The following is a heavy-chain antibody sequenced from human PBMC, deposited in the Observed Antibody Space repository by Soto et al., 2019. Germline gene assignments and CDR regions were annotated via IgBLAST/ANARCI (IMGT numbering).Heavy chain of an antibody. J-gene: IGHJ5*02. CDR1: GGTFSSYA. CDR2: IIPIFGTA. V-gene: IGHV1-69*13. D-gene: IGHD3-22*01. CDR3: ARVSYYSDKLENRRKYNWLDP. Sequence: ASVKVSCKASGGTFSSYAISWVRQAPGQGLEWMGGIIPIFGTANYAQKFQGRVTITADESTSTAYMELSSLRSEDTAVYYCARVSYYSDKLENRRKYNWLDPSGQGTLVTVYS.